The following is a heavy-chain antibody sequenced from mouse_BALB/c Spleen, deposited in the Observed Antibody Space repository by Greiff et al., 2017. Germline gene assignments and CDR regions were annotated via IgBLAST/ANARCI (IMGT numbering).Heavy chain of an antibody. CDR2: ISSGSSTI. CDR3: ARRTSYYFDY. V-gene: IGHV5-17*02. J-gene: IGHJ2*01. Sequence: EVKLMESGGGLVQPGGSRKLSCAASGFTFSSFGMHWVRQAPEKGLEWVAYISSGSSTIYYADTVKGRFTISRDNPKNTLFLQMTSLRSEDTAMYYCARRTSYYFDYWGQGTTLTVSS. CDR1: GFTFSSFG.